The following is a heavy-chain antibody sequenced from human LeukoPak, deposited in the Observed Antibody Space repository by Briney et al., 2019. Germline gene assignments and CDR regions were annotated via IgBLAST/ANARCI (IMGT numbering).Heavy chain of an antibody. J-gene: IGHJ4*02. Sequence: GGSLRLSCAASGFTFSSYAMHWVRQAPGKGLEWVAVISYDGSNKYYADSVKGRFTISRDNSKNTLYLQMNSLRAEDTAVYYCARDPSYQYSGSYLYYFDYWGQGTLVTVSS. CDR1: GFTFSSYA. D-gene: IGHD1-26*01. CDR2: ISYDGSNK. CDR3: ARDPSYQYSGSYLYYFDY. V-gene: IGHV3-30-3*01.